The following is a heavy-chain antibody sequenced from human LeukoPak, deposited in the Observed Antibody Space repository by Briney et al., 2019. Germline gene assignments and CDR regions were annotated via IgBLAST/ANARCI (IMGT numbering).Heavy chain of an antibody. V-gene: IGHV3-53*01. Sequence: GGSLRLSCAASGFTVSSNYMKWVRQAPGKGLEWVSIVYSGGYTNYADSVKGRFTISRDNSKNTLYLQMNSLRAEDTAVYYCARYYDSSGSLPGALDLWGQGTMVTVSS. CDR1: GFTVSSNY. CDR2: VYSGGYT. J-gene: IGHJ3*01. D-gene: IGHD3-22*01. CDR3: ARYYDSSGSLPGALDL.